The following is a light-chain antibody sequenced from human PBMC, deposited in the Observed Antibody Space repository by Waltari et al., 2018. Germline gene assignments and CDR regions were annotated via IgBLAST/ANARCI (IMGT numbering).Light chain of an antibody. CDR3: QQYDNLALT. CDR1: QDISNY. Sequence: DIQMPQSPSSLSASVGDRVTITCQASQDISNYLNWYQQKPGKAPKLLIYDASNLETGGPSRFSGSGSGTDFTFTSSSLQPEDIATYYCQQYDNLALTFGGGTKVEIK. J-gene: IGKJ4*01. CDR2: DAS. V-gene: IGKV1-33*01.